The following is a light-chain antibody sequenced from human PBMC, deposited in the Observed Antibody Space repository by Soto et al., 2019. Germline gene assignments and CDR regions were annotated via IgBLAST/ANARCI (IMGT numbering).Light chain of an antibody. CDR1: QSVAGN. Sequence: EIVMTQSPATLSVSPGETATLSCRASQSVAGNLAWYQQKPGQPPRLLIYGVSTRATGVPARFSGSGSETDFSLTISSLQIEDFALYYCQQYGSSPLTFGGGTKVDIK. CDR3: QQYGSSPLT. CDR2: GVS. J-gene: IGKJ4*01. V-gene: IGKV3-15*01.